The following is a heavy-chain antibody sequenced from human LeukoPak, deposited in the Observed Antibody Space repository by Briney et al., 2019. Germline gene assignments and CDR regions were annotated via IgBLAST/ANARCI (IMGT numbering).Heavy chain of an antibody. CDR1: GGSISSSSYY. Sequence: PSETLSLTCTVSGGSISSSSYYWGWIRQPPGKGLEWIGSIYYSGSTYYNPSLKSRVTISVDTSKNQFSLKLSSVTAADTAVYYCARIPSLIKFDFWGQGTLVTVSS. V-gene: IGHV4-39*07. CDR3: ARIPSLIKFDF. J-gene: IGHJ4*02. CDR2: IYYSGST. D-gene: IGHD2-21*01.